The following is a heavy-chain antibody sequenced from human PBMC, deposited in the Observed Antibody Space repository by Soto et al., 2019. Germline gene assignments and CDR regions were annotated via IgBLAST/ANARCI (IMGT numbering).Heavy chain of an antibody. CDR3: ARDRQFESGETFDY. CDR2: IKEDGTVK. CDR1: EFTFTNHW. J-gene: IGHJ4*02. V-gene: IGHV3-7*01. Sequence: EVQLVESGGGVVQPGGSLRLSCAASEFTFTNHWMSWVRQAPGKGLEWVANIKEDGTVKYYVDSVKGRFTISRDNAKNSLYLQMNSLRVEDTAVYFWARDRQFESGETFDYWGQGTLVTVSS. D-gene: IGHD7-27*01.